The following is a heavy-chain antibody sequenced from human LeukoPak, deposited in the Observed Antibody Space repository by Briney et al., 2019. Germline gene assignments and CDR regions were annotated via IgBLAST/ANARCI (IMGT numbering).Heavy chain of an antibody. Sequence: GGSLRLSCAASGFAVSSNYMSWGRQAPGKGLEWGSVIYSGGSTYYADSVKGRFTISRDSSKNTLYLQMNSLRVEDTAVYYCARETGTTRSDAFDIWGQGTRVTVSS. V-gene: IGHV3-53*01. D-gene: IGHD1-7*01. CDR2: IYSGGST. CDR3: ARETGTTRSDAFDI. CDR1: GFAVSSNY. J-gene: IGHJ3*02.